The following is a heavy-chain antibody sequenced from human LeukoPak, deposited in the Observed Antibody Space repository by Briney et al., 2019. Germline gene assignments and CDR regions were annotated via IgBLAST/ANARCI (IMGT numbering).Heavy chain of an antibody. CDR2: MNPNSGNT. CDR3: ARSGPDTAMVYDAFDI. Sequence: ASVKVSCKASGYTFTSYYMHWVRQAPGQGLEWMGWMNPNSGNTGYAQKFQGRVTITRNTSISTAYMELSSLRSEDTAVYYCARSGPDTAMVYDAFDIWGQGTMVTVSS. D-gene: IGHD5-18*01. J-gene: IGHJ3*02. V-gene: IGHV1-8*03. CDR1: GYTFTSYY.